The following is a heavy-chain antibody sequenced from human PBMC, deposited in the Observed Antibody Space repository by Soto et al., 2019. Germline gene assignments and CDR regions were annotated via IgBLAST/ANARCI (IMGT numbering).Heavy chain of an antibody. CDR1: GGSISSGGYS. J-gene: IGHJ6*02. CDR2: IYHSGST. V-gene: IGHV4-30-2*01. D-gene: IGHD2-2*01. Sequence: ASETLSLTCAVSGGSISSGGYSWSWIRQPPGKGLEWIGYIYHSGSTYYNPSLKSRVTISVDRSKNQFSLKLSSVTAADTAVYYCARVGGYCSSTSCSHYYGMDVWGQGTTVTVSS. CDR3: ARVGGYCSSTSCSHYYGMDV.